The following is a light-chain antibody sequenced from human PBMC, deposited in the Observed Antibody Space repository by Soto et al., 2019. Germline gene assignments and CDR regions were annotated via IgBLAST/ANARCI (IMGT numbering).Light chain of an antibody. CDR1: IKEGGNYYL. CDR3: CSYGGSNTWV. Sequence: QSALTQAPCVSGSPGQSVTISCSGIIKEGGNYYLVSWYQQYPGEAPKVIIFEGNKRPSGVSHRFSGSMSGSTASLTISGLQAEDEADYYCCSYGGSNTWVFGGGTKVTVL. V-gene: IGLV2-23*01. J-gene: IGLJ3*02. CDR2: EGN.